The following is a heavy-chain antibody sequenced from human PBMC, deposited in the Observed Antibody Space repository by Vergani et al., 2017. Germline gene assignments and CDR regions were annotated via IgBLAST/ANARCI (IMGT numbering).Heavy chain of an antibody. Sequence: QVQLQESGPGLVKPSETLSLTCTVSGGSISSYYWSWIRQPPGKGLEWIGYIYYSGSTNYYTSLKSRVTISVDTSKNQFSLKLSSVTAADTAVYYCARGRCSGGSCSPGDYWGQGTLVTVSS. CDR1: GGSISSYY. D-gene: IGHD2-15*01. CDR2: IYYSGST. CDR3: ARGRCSGGSCSPGDY. J-gene: IGHJ4*02. V-gene: IGHV4-59*01.